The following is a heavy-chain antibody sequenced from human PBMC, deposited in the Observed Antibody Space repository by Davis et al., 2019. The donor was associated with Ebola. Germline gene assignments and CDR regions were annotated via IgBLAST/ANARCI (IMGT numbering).Heavy chain of an antibody. CDR3: AKARSSWTPFDY. CDR1: GFTFGPYA. CDR2: IGSGHDT. Sequence: PGGSLRLSCAASGFTFGPYAMTWVRQALGKGLEWVSSIGSGHDTQYADSVKGRFTISRDNSKDTLYLQMNSLRVDDTAVYYCAKARSSWTPFDYWGQGTLVTVSS. V-gene: IGHV3-23*01. D-gene: IGHD6-13*01. J-gene: IGHJ4*02.